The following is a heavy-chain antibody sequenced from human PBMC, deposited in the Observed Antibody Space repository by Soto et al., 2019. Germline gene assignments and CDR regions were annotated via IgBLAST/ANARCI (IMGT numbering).Heavy chain of an antibody. CDR2: IIPIIGTA. J-gene: IGHJ6*02. V-gene: IGHV1-69*08. CDR3: ARAGGRYCGSTSCSDYYYGMDV. Sequence: ASVKVSCKASGGTFSSYIINWVRQAPGQGLEWMGRIIPIIGTANYAQKFQGRVTITADKSTSTAYMELSSLRSEDTAVYYCARAGGRYCGSTSCSDYYYGMDVWGQGTTVTVSS. CDR1: GGTFSSYI. D-gene: IGHD2-2*01.